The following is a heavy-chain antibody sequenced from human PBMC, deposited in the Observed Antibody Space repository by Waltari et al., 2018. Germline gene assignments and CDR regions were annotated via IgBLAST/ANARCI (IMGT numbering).Heavy chain of an antibody. V-gene: IGHV3-53*01. CDR1: GFTVRTNF. D-gene: IGHD3-10*01. CDR2: MYSGGNT. CDR3: TTLARGESGDY. J-gene: IGHJ4*02. Sequence: EVQLVESGGNLIQPGGSLRLSCAASGFTVRTNFISWVRQAPGKGLEWVSIMYSGGNTYCAGSVKGRFTISRDNYKNMVYLEMNNLGAEDTAVYYCTTLARGESGDYWGQGTLVTVSS.